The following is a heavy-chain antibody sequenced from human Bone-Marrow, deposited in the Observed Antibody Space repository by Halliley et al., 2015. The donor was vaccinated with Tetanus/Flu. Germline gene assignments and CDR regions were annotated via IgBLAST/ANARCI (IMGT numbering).Heavy chain of an antibody. V-gene: IGHV4-59*02. CDR3: AMVKRDHLLLAELSFGA. Sequence: TLSLTCTVSGGSVSLYYWSWIRQPPGKGLEWIGYFYESGTTNYNSSLKGRVTISLDTSKNQVSLRLRSVTAADTAMYYCAMVKRDHLLLAELSFGAWVQGTLVTVSS. CDR1: GGSVSLYY. J-gene: IGHJ5*02. D-gene: IGHD3-16*02. CDR2: FYESGTT.